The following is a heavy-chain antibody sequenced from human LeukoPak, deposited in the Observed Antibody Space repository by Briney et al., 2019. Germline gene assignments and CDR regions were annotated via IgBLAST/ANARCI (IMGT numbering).Heavy chain of an antibody. CDR1: GYTFTNYD. Sequence: ASVKVSCKASGYTFTNYDINWVRQATGQGLEWIGYMNPNSGNTVYAQKFQGRVTITTDTSITTAYMELSNLRSEDTAVYYCVRVRDGYNDAYDIWGQGTMVTVPS. J-gene: IGHJ3*02. D-gene: IGHD5-24*01. V-gene: IGHV1-8*03. CDR2: MNPNSGNT. CDR3: VRVRDGYNDAYDI.